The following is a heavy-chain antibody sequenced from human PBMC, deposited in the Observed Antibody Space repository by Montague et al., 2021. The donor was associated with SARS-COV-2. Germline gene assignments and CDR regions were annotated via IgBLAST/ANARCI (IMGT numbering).Heavy chain of an antibody. CDR2: IYYSGST. Sequence: ETLSLTCTVSDGSISSGSYYWGWIRQPPGKGLEWIGSIYYSGSTYKNPSLKSRVTLSVDTSENHFSLKLSSVTAADTAVYYCARERSSGWDWGQGTLVTVSS. D-gene: IGHD6-19*01. CDR1: DGSISSGSYY. CDR3: ARERSSGWD. V-gene: IGHV4-39*07. J-gene: IGHJ4*02.